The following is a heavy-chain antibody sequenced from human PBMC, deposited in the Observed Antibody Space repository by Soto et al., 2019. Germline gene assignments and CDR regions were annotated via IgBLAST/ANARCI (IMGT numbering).Heavy chain of an antibody. D-gene: IGHD3-10*01. J-gene: IGHJ4*02. CDR2: IHYSGST. CDR1: SGSVSSGSYY. V-gene: IGHV4-61*01. Sequence: QVQLQESGPGLVKPSETLSLTCTVSSGSVSSGSYYWSWIRQPPGKGLEWIGYIHYSGSTNYNPSLMSRVTISVDTSNNQFSLKLSSVTAADTAVYYCAREYSYGSGSHPIGVIYWGQGTLVTVSS. CDR3: AREYSYGSGSHPIGVIY.